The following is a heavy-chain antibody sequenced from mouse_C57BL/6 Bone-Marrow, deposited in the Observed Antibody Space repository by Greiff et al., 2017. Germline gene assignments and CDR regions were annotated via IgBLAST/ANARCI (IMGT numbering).Heavy chain of an antibody. CDR3: ARRNLGAWFAY. Sequence: VQLQQSGAELARPGASVKLSCKASGYTFTSYGISWVKQRTGQGLEWIGEIYPRSGHTYYNEKFKGKATLTADKSSSTAYMELRSLTSEDSAVYFCARRNLGAWFAYWGQGTLVTVSA. CDR2: IYPRSGHT. D-gene: IGHD4-1*01. J-gene: IGHJ3*01. CDR1: GYTFTSYG. V-gene: IGHV1-81*01.